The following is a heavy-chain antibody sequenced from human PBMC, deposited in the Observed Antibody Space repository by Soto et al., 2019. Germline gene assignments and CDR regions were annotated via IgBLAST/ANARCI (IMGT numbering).Heavy chain of an antibody. CDR3: ARDDCEYSSSCGMDV. D-gene: IGHD6-6*01. CDR2: IYYSGST. Sequence: TLSLTCTVSGGSISSGDYYWSWIRQPPGKGLEWIWYIYYSGSTYYNPSLKSRVTISVDTSKNQFSLKLSSVTAADTAVYYCARDDCEYSSSCGMDVWGQGTTVTVSS. V-gene: IGHV4-30-4*01. CDR1: GGSISSGDYY. J-gene: IGHJ6*02.